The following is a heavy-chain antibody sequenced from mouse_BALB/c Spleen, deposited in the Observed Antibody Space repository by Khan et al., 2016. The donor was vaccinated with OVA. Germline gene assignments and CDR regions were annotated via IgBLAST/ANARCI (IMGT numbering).Heavy chain of an antibody. Sequence: QVQLQQSGAELVRPGVSVKISCKGSGYTFTDFTMHWVKQSHAKSLEWIGVISTYYGDVTYNQKFKGKATMTVDKSSSTAYMELARLTSEDSAIDYWTRGGGGNRFAYWGQGTLVTVSA. CDR2: ISTYYGDV. J-gene: IGHJ3*01. V-gene: IGHV1S137*01. CDR1: GYTFTDFT. CDR3: TRGGGGNRFAY.